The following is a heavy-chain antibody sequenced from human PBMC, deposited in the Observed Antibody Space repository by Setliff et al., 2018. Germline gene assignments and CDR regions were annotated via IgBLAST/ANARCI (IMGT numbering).Heavy chain of an antibody. Sequence: SETLSLTCTVSGGSISSGSNYWSWIRQPAGRGLEWIGHIDPSGNTNYHPSLRSRVTISGDTSKNQLSLKLTSVTAADTAVYFCARSLGSGSYYNSSPFYSDYWGQGTLVTVSS. V-gene: IGHV4-61*09. CDR1: GGSISSGSNY. J-gene: IGHJ4*02. CDR2: IDPSGNT. D-gene: IGHD3-10*01. CDR3: ARSLGSGSYYNSSPFYSDY.